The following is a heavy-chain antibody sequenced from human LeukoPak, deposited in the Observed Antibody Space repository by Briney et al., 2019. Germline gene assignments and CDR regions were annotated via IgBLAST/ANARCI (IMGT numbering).Heavy chain of an antibody. Sequence: SETLSLTCAVSGGSISSYYWSWIRQPPGKGLEWIGNIYYTGSTNYNPSLKSRVTISVDTSKNQFSLNLTSVTAADTAIYYCARYEWAIMPSFDHWGQGSLVTVSS. CDR1: GGSISSYY. V-gene: IGHV4-59*08. CDR3: ARYEWAIMPSFDH. J-gene: IGHJ4*02. D-gene: IGHD1-26*01. CDR2: IYYTGST.